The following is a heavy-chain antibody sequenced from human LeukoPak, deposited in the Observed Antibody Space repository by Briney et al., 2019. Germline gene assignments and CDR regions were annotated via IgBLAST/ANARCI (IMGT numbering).Heavy chain of an antibody. CDR3: ASEFTEYIVVVPAAWDY. V-gene: IGHV3-53*05. CDR2: IDTGGST. CDR1: GFTVSSNY. J-gene: IGHJ4*02. D-gene: IGHD2-2*01. Sequence: GGSLRLSCAASGFTVSSNYMSWVRQAPGKGLEWVSVIDTGGSTYCADSVKGRFTISRDNPKNTLYLQMNSLRAEDTAVYYCASEFTEYIVVVPAAWDYWGQGTLVTVSS.